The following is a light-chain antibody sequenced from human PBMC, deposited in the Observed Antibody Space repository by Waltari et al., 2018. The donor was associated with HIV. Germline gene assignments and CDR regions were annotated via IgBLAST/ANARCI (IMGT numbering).Light chain of an antibody. Sequence: QSALTQPASVSGSPGQSITISCTGTTSDVGGYDYFSRYQQHPGKAPKLMIFEVTYRPSGVSHRFSGSKSGNTASLTISGLQAEDEADYYCTSYRSGSTLVVGGGTKVTVL. CDR3: TSYRSGSTLV. CDR1: TSDVGGYDY. J-gene: IGLJ2*01. CDR2: EVT. V-gene: IGLV2-14*01.